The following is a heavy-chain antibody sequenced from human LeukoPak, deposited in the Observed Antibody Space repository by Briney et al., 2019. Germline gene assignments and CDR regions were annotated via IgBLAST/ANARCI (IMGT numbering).Heavy chain of an antibody. J-gene: IGHJ4*02. CDR3: ARGTEIFGVILPIGYFDY. Sequence: ASVKVSCKASGYTFTGYYMHWVRQAPGQGLEWMGWINPNSGGTNYAQKFQGRVTMTRDTSISTAYMELSRLRSDDTAVYYCARGTEIFGVILPIGYFDYWGQGTLVTVSS. V-gene: IGHV1-2*02. CDR1: GYTFTGYY. D-gene: IGHD3-3*01. CDR2: INPNSGGT.